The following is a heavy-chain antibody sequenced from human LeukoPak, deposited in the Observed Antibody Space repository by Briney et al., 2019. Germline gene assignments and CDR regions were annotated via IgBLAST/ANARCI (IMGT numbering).Heavy chain of an antibody. CDR1: GYTFTSYG. D-gene: IGHD2-2*01. Sequence: ASVKVSCKASGYTFTSYGISWVRQAPGQGLEWMGWISAYNGNTNYAQKLQGRVTMTTDTSTSTAYMELRSLRSDHTAVYYCARDSQYCSSTSCYGTDDYWGQGTLVTVSS. CDR2: ISAYNGNT. J-gene: IGHJ4*02. V-gene: IGHV1-18*04. CDR3: ARDSQYCSSTSCYGTDDY.